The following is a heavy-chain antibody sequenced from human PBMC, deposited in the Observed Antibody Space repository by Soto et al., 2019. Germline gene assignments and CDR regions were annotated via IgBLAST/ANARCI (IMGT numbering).Heavy chain of an antibody. D-gene: IGHD4-17*01. Sequence: SETLSLTCTVSGDSVSKYYWNWIRQPAGKGLEWIGRIYTTRSPNYNPSLKSRVTMSVDTSRNQFSLKLNLSSVTAADTAVYYCARSPAYGDYANLDTWGQGTLVTVSS. J-gene: IGHJ5*02. V-gene: IGHV4-4*07. CDR1: GDSVSKYY. CDR2: IYTTRSP. CDR3: ARSPAYGDYANLDT.